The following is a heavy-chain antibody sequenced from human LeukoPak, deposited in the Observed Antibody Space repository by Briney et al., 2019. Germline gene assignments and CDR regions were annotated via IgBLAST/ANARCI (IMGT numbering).Heavy chain of an antibody. CDR3: AGVRSTTMRVYWYFDL. Sequence: GGSLRLSCAASGFTFSSHSMNWVRQAPGKGLEWVSYISSSSSTIYYADSVKGRFTISRDNAKNSLYLQMNSLRAEDTAVYYCAGVRSTTMRVYWYFDLWGRGTLVTVSS. D-gene: IGHD3-22*01. CDR2: ISSSSSTI. CDR1: GFTFSSHS. J-gene: IGHJ2*01. V-gene: IGHV3-48*04.